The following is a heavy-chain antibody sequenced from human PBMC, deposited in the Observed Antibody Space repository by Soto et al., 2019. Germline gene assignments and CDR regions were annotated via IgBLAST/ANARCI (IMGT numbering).Heavy chain of an antibody. J-gene: IGHJ5*02. CDR1: GFTFSTYA. Sequence: EVQVLESGGDWVQPGGSLRLSCAASGFTFSTYAMSWVRQAPGKGLEWVSGISGRGTTTYYADSVKGRFTISRDNSKNTLHLQMNSLRPEDTAVYYFAKARLIESPNWFDPWGQGTLVTVSS. V-gene: IGHV3-23*01. CDR3: AKARLIESPNWFDP. D-gene: IGHD3-16*01. CDR2: ISGRGTTT.